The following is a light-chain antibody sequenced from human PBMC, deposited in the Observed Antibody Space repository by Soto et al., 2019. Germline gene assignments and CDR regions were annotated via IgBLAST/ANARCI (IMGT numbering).Light chain of an antibody. Sequence: SLSRERGAPLSGRASENVNSNVAWWYQQKPGQTPRLLIFGAYTRASGIPGRFSGSGSGTEFTLTISSLQSEDFAVYYCQQYDDWPSFGQGTKVDIK. CDR1: ENVNSN. CDR2: GAY. V-gene: IGKV3-15*01. J-gene: IGKJ1*01. CDR3: QQYDDWPS.